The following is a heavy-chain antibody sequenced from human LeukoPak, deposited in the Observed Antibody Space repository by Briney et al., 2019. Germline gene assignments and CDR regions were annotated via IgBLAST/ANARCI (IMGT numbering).Heavy chain of an antibody. CDR3: ARVNRLRGGPKAFDI. V-gene: IGHV3-21*01. CDR2: ISSSSSYI. Sequence: GGSLRLSCAASGFTFSSYWMNWVRQAPGKGLEWVSSISSSSSYIYYADSVKGRFTISRDNAKNSLYLQMNSLRAEDTAVYYCARVNRLRGGPKAFDIWGQGTMVTVSS. J-gene: IGHJ3*02. D-gene: IGHD2/OR15-2a*01. CDR1: GFTFSSYW.